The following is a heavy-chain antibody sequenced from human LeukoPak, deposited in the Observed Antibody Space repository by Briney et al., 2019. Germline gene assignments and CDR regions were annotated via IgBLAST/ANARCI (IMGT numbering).Heavy chain of an antibody. J-gene: IGHJ1*01. V-gene: IGHV1-69*04. Sequence: ASVKVSCKASGGTFSSYAISWVRQAPGQGLEWMGRIIPIFGIANYAQKFQGGVTITADKSTSTAYMELSSLRSEDTAVYYCAREITPRNYYDSSGYSFQHWGQGTLVTVSS. CDR1: GGTFSSYA. CDR3: AREITPRNYYDSSGYSFQH. D-gene: IGHD3-22*01. CDR2: IIPIFGIA.